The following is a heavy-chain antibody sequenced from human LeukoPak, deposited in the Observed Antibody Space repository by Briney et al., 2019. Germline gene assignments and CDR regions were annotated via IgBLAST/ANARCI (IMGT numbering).Heavy chain of an antibody. V-gene: IGHV3-21*01. CDR2: IDSTSTYI. J-gene: IGHJ1*01. Sequence: GGSLRLSCAASGFTFNSYSMNWVRQAPGKGLEWVSSIDSTSTYIYCADSVKGRFTISRDNAKNSLFLQMNSLRAEDTAVYYCTEGSETFAYWGHGTLVTVSS. CDR3: TEGSETFAY. CDR1: GFTFNSYS. D-gene: IGHD3-10*01.